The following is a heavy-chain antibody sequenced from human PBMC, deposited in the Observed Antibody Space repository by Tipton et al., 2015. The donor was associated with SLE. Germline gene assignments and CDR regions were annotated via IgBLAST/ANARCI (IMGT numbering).Heavy chain of an antibody. Sequence: TLSLTCTVSGGSISSGGYYWSWIRQHPGKGLEWIGYIYYSGSTYYNPSLKSRVTISIDTSKNQFSLKLSSVTAADTAVYYCARKRLPYLDFDLWGRGTLVTVSS. D-gene: IGHD3-16*01. CDR1: GGSISSGGYY. J-gene: IGHJ2*01. CDR3: ARKRLPYLDFDL. CDR2: IYYSGST. V-gene: IGHV4-31*03.